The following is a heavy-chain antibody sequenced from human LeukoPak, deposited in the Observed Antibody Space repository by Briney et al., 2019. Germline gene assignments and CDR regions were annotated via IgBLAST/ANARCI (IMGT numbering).Heavy chain of an antibody. CDR1: GFAFSNYG. V-gene: IGHV3-30*02. Sequence: GGSLRLSCAASGFAFSNYGMHWVRQAPGKGLEWVAFIRFDGNNNYYADSVKGRFTISRDNSKNTLYLQMNSLRGEDTAVYYCTKEDHDFWSGYYFDYWGQGTLVTVSS. J-gene: IGHJ4*02. D-gene: IGHD3-3*01. CDR3: TKEDHDFWSGYYFDY. CDR2: IRFDGNNN.